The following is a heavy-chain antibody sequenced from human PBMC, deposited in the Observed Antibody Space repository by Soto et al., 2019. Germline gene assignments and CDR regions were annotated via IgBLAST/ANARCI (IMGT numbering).Heavy chain of an antibody. D-gene: IGHD3-10*01. Sequence: QVQLVQSGAEVKKPGASVTVSCKASGYTFTSYDINWVRQATGQGLEGMGWMNPNSGNTGYAQKFQGRVTMTRNTSISTAYMELSSLRSEDTAVYYCARGGPITPDWYFDLWGRGTLVTVSS. V-gene: IGHV1-8*01. CDR2: MNPNSGNT. J-gene: IGHJ2*01. CDR1: GYTFTSYD. CDR3: ARGGPITPDWYFDL.